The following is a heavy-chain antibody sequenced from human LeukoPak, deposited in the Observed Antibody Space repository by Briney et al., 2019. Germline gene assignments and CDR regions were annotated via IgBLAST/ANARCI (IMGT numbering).Heavy chain of an antibody. CDR1: GGSISSHY. J-gene: IGHJ4*02. V-gene: IGHV4-59*11. CDR2: IYYSGST. CDR3: ASGSYYFDF. D-gene: IGHD1-26*01. Sequence: SETLSLTCTVSGGSISSHYWSWIRQPPGKGLEWIGYIYYSGSTNYSPSLKSRVTISVVTSKNQFSLKLSSVTAADTAIYYCASGSYYFDFWGQGTLVTVTS.